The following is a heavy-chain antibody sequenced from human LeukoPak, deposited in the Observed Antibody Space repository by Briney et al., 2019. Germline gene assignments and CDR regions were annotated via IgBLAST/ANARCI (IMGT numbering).Heavy chain of an antibody. Sequence: GGSLRLSCSVSGLTFYTYAMSWVRQAPGKGLEWVSAISGRDGRTYYTDSVKGRFTISRDNSKNTLYLQMNSLRAEDTAVYYCSTSPSFGSSWYQFNYWGQGALVIVSS. CDR2: ISGRDGRT. CDR3: STSPSFGSSWYQFNY. V-gene: IGHV3-23*01. CDR1: GLTFYTYA. D-gene: IGHD6-13*01. J-gene: IGHJ4*02.